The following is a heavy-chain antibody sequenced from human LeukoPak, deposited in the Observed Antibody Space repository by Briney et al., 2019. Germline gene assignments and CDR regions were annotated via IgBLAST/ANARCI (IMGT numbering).Heavy chain of an antibody. Sequence: GGSLRLSCAASGFTFSSYWMSWVRQAPGKGLEWVANIKQDGSEKYYVDSVKGRFTISRDNAKNSLYLQMNSLRAEDTAVYYCAKGGYSYGYERVYFDYWGQGTLVTVSS. CDR1: GFTFSSYW. V-gene: IGHV3-7*01. D-gene: IGHD5-18*01. CDR2: IKQDGSEK. CDR3: AKGGYSYGYERVYFDY. J-gene: IGHJ4*02.